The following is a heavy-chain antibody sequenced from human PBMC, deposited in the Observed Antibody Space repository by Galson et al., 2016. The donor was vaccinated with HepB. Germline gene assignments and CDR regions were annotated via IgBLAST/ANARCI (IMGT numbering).Heavy chain of an antibody. CDR3: AREMVTGSSSAYYYAMGV. CDR1: GFTVRHYA. J-gene: IGHJ6*02. CDR2: INGDGDKT. Sequence: SLRLSCAAAGFTVRHYAMSWVRQAPGKGLQWVSSINGDGDKTKYADSVKGRFTISRDNSKNSLVLQMNGLRVDDTALCYCAREMVTGSSSAYYYAMGVWGRGTTVTVSS. D-gene: IGHD6-6*01. V-gene: IGHV3-23*01.